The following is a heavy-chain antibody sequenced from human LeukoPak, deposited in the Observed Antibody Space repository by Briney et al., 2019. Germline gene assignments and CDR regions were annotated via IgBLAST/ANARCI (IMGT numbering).Heavy chain of an antibody. CDR3: ARIGSSPARYYFDY. D-gene: IGHD3-10*01. V-gene: IGHV4-34*01. Sequence: SETLSLTCAVYGGSFSGYYWSWIRQPPGKGLEWIGEINHSGSTNYNPSLKSRVTISVDKSKNQFSLKLSSVTAADTAAYYCARIGSSPARYYFDYWGQGTLVTVSS. CDR1: GGSFSGYY. CDR2: INHSGST. J-gene: IGHJ4*02.